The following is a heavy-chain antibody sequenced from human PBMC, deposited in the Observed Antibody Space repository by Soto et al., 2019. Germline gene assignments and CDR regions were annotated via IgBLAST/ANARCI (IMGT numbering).Heavy chain of an antibody. Sequence: SETLSLTCAVYGGSFSGYYWSWIRQPPGKGLEWIGEINHSGSTNYNPSLKSRGTISVDTSRNQFSLKLSSVTAADTAVYYCARKDAAAGTFASVWFDPWGQGTLVTVSS. V-gene: IGHV4-34*01. CDR3: ARKDAAAGTFASVWFDP. CDR2: INHSGST. D-gene: IGHD6-13*01. CDR1: GGSFSGYY. J-gene: IGHJ5*02.